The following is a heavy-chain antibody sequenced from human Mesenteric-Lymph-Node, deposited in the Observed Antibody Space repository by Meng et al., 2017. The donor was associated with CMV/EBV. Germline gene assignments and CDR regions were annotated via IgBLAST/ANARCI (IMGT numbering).Heavy chain of an antibody. D-gene: IGHD2-15*01. CDR3: ARAAYCSDSSCPFNY. V-gene: IGHV3-23*01. CDR1: GFTFTNYA. CDR2: MSASGHTI. Sequence: GGSLRLSCATSGFTFTNYALSWVRQAPGKGPEWVSAMSASGHTIYYADSVKGRFTISRDNSRSTLYVQINSLRADGTGIYYCARAAYCSDSSCPFNYWGQGTLVTVSS. J-gene: IGHJ4*02.